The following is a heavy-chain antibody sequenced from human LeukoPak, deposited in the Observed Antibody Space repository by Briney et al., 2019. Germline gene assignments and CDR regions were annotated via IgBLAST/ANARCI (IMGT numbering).Heavy chain of an antibody. CDR2: INPNSGGT. D-gene: IGHD3-10*01. J-gene: IGHJ4*02. CDR3: ARVSRSYGSGSYYTQTGGDFDY. Sequence: ASVKVSCKTYGYTFTGYYMHWVRQAPGQGLEWMGWINPNSGGTNYAQKFQGRVTMNRDTSISTAYMELSRLRSDDTAVYYCARVSRSYGSGSYYTQTGGDFDYWGQGTLVTVSS. V-gene: IGHV1-2*02. CDR1: GYTFTGYY.